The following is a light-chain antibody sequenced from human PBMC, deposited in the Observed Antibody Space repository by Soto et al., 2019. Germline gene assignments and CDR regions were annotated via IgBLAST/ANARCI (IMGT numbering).Light chain of an antibody. V-gene: IGLV1-51*01. CDR1: SSNIGIHY. CDR2: DDN. Sequence: QSVLTQPPSVSAAPGQKVTISCSGSSSNIGIHYVFWYQQVPGTAPKLLIYDDNNRPSGIPDRFSGSKSGTSATLGITGLQTGDEADYYCGTWDSSLRAVVFGGGTKLTVL. CDR3: GTWDSSLRAVV. J-gene: IGLJ2*01.